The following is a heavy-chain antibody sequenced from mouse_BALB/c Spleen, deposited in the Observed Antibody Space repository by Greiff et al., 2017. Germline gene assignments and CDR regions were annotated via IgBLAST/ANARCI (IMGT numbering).Heavy chain of an antibody. CDR3: APYDGYSWFAY. CDR2: ISSGSSTI. Sequence: EVQRVESGGGLVQPGGSRKLSCAASGFTFSSFGMHWVRQAPEKGLEWVAYISSGSSTIYYADTVKGRFTISRDNPKNTLFLQMTSLRSEDTAMYYCAPYDGYSWFAYWGQGTLVTVSA. D-gene: IGHD2-3*01. J-gene: IGHJ3*01. CDR1: GFTFSSFG. V-gene: IGHV5-17*02.